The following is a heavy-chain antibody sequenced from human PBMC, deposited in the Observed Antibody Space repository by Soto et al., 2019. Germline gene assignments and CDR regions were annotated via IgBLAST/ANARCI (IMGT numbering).Heavy chain of an antibody. D-gene: IGHD1-7*01. J-gene: IGHJ5*02. V-gene: IGHV4-34*01. Sequence: QVQLQQWGAGLLKPSETLSLTCAVYGGSFSGYYWSWIRQPPGKGLEWIGEINHSGSTNYNPSLKSRVTISVDTSKNQFSLKLSSVTAADTAVYYCARAITGTSTLGEQGNWFDPWGQGTLVTVSS. CDR1: GGSFSGYY. CDR2: INHSGST. CDR3: ARAITGTSTLGEQGNWFDP.